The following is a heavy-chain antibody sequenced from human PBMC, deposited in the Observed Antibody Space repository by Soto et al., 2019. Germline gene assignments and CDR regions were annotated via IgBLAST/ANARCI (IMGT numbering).Heavy chain of an antibody. CDR2: ICYSGST. J-gene: IGHJ3*02. CDR3: ARELVGSFEI. Sequence: SETLSLTCTVSGGSISSYYWSWIRQPPGKGMEWIGYICYSGSTNYNPSLKSRVPITVDTSQNKLCLKMSSVTSSDTAVYYCARELVGSFEIWGQGTMVTVSS. D-gene: IGHD6-6*01. V-gene: IGHV4-59*01. CDR1: GGSISSYY.